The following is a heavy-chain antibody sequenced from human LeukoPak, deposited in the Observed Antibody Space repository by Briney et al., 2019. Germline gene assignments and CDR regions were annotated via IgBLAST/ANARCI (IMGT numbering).Heavy chain of an antibody. V-gene: IGHV1-69*13. CDR1: GGTFSSYA. Sequence: ASVKVSCKASGGTFSSYAISWVRQAPGQGLEWMGGIIPIFGTANYAQKFQGRVTITADESTSTAYMELSSLRSADTAVYYCARGVVPAATHNWFDPWGQGTLFTVSS. D-gene: IGHD2-2*01. J-gene: IGHJ5*02. CDR2: IIPIFGTA. CDR3: ARGVVPAATHNWFDP.